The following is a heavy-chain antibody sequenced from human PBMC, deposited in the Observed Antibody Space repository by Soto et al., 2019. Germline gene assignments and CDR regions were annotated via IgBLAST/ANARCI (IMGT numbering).Heavy chain of an antibody. V-gene: IGHV4-4*02. D-gene: IGHD3-22*01. CDR2: IYHSGST. J-gene: IGHJ4*02. Sequence: AVSGASISSTDWWSWVRQPPGKGLEWLGEIYHSGSTYYNPSLKSRVTISVDNSKNTLYLQMNSLRAEDTAVYYCARGPDIFYDSSGYHAFDYWGQGTLVTVSS. CDR3: ARGPDIFYDSSGYHAFDY. CDR1: GASISSTDW.